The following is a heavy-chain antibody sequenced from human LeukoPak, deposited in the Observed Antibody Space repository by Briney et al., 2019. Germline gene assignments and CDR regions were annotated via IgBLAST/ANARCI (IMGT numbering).Heavy chain of an antibody. CDR2: INHNGNVN. Sequence: GGSLRLSCPASGFTFSSYWMNWARQAPGKGLEWVASINHNGNVNYYVDSVKGRFTISRDNAKNSLYLQMSNLRAEDTAVYFCARGGGLDVWGQGATVTVSS. CDR3: ARGGGLDV. V-gene: IGHV3-7*03. J-gene: IGHJ6*02. CDR1: GFTFSSYW. D-gene: IGHD3-16*01.